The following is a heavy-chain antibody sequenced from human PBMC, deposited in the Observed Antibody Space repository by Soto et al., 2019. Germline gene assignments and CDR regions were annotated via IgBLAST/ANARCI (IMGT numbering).Heavy chain of an antibody. Sequence: PGGSLRLSCAASGFTISSYAMSWVRQAPGKGLEWVSAISDSGDTTHYADSVKGRFTISRDTSKKTLYLQMSTLRAEDTAEDNKAKDKHPPTSFDYSCRGPLVSVS. CDR2: ISDSGDTT. CDR3: AKDKHPPTSFDY. J-gene: IGHJ4*02. V-gene: IGHV3-23*01. CDR1: GFTISSYA.